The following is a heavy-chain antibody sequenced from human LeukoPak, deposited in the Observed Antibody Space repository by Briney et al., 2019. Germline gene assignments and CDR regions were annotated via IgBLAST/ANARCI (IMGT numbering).Heavy chain of an antibody. D-gene: IGHD3-9*01. CDR3: ARLTGYSSESWFDP. J-gene: IGHJ5*02. CDR2: IYYSGST. CDR1: GGSISSYY. Sequence: SETLSPTCTVSGGSISSYYWSWIRQPPGKGLEWIGYIYYSGSTNYNPSLKSRVTISVDTSKNQFSLKLSSVTAADTAVYYCARLTGYSSESWFDPWGQGTLVTVSS. V-gene: IGHV4-59*01.